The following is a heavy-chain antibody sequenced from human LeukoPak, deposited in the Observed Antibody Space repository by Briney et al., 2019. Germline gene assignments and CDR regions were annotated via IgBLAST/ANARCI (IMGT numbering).Heavy chain of an antibody. V-gene: IGHV1-46*01. CDR1: GYTFTSYY. CDR2: INPSGGST. D-gene: IGHD1-26*01. CDR3: ARVGSYYCFDY. J-gene: IGHJ4*02. Sequence: ASVKVSCKASGYTFTSYYMHWVRQAPGQGLEWMGIINPSGGSTSYAQKFQGRVTMTRDMSTSTVYMELSSLSSEDTAVYYCARVGSYYCFDYWGQGTLVTVSS.